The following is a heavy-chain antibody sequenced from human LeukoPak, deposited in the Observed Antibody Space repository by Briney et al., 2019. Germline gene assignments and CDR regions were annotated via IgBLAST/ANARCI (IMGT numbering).Heavy chain of an antibody. Sequence: PGGSLRLSCAASGFTFSSYSMNWVRQAPGKGLERVSSISSSSSYIYYADSVKGRFTISRDNAKNSLYLQMNSLRAEDTAVYYCARDISPAGTEDASDIWGQGTMVTVSS. J-gene: IGHJ3*02. CDR3: ARDISPAGTEDASDI. V-gene: IGHV3-21*01. CDR2: ISSSSSYI. CDR1: GFTFSSYS. D-gene: IGHD1-1*01.